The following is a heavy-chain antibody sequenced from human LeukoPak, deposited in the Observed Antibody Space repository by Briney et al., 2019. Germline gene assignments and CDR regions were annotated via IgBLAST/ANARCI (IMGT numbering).Heavy chain of an antibody. D-gene: IGHD2-2*01. J-gene: IGHJ4*02. CDR1: RGSVSSSTYY. V-gene: IGHV4-61*10. CDR3: ARRSSMENFYDQ. CDR2: VHSSGST. Sequence: SETLSLTCTVSRGSVSSSTYYWSWIRQPAGKGLEWIGHVHSSGSTNYNPSLKSRVTMSVDTSKNQFSLKVSSVTAADTALYYCARRSSMENFYDQWGQGTLVTVSS.